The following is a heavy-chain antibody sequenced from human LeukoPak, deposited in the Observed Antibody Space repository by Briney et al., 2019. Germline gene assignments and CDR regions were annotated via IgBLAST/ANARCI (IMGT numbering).Heavy chain of an antibody. Sequence: GGSLRLSCAASGFSFSDYYMAWVRQAPGKGLEWLSKISRTGATTDYAESAKGRFSTTRDNVANSLQLQMNSLRVEDTAVYYCARAQRVSTSGPPYYHGMDVWGQGTTVIVSS. D-gene: IGHD2-8*01. CDR1: GFSFSDYY. V-gene: IGHV3-11*01. CDR3: ARAQRVSTSGPPYYHGMDV. CDR2: ISRTGATT. J-gene: IGHJ6*02.